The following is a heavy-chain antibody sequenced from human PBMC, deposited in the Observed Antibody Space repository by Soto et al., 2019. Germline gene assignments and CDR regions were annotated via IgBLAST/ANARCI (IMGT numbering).Heavy chain of an antibody. V-gene: IGHV3-66*01. Sequence: GGSLRLSCAASGFTVSSNYMSWVRQAPGKGLEWVSVIYSGGSTYYADSVKGRFTISRDNSKNTLYLQMNSLRAEDTAVYYCAREHCSSTSCNGFDPWGQGTLVTVSS. J-gene: IGHJ5*02. CDR1: GFTVSSNY. CDR2: IYSGGST. D-gene: IGHD2-2*01. CDR3: AREHCSSTSCNGFDP.